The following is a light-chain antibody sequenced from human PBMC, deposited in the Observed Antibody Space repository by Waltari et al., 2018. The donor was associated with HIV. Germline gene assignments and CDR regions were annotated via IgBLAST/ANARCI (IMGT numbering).Light chain of an antibody. CDR1: QSVRNY. Sequence: EIVLTQSPATLSLSPGERATLSCRASQSVRNYLAWYQQRPGQAPRLLIYDASNRATGIPARFSGSGSGTDFTLTISSLEPEDFAVYYCQQRSSWPLLTFGGGTKVEMK. V-gene: IGKV3-11*01. J-gene: IGKJ4*01. CDR3: QQRSSWPLLT. CDR2: DAS.